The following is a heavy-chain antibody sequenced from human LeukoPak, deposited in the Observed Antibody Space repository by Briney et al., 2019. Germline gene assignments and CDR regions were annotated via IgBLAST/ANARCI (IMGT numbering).Heavy chain of an antibody. J-gene: IGHJ4*02. CDR3: AKDYYGSGSYYSYFDY. D-gene: IGHD3-10*01. CDR2: ISGSGGSI. CDR1: GFTFSSYA. Sequence: GGSLRLSCAASGFTFSSYAMSWVRQAPGKGLEWVSAISGSGGSIYYADSVKGRFTMSRDNSKNTLYLQMNSLRVEDTAVYYCAKDYYGSGSYYSYFDYWGQGALVTVSS. V-gene: IGHV3-23*01.